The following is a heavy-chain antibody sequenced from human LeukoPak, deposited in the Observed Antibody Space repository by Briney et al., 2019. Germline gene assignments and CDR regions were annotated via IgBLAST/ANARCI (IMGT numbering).Heavy chain of an antibody. D-gene: IGHD3-16*01. V-gene: IGHV4-39*07. CDR1: GDSISSNSYY. CDR2: IYYSGST. CDR3: ARDFRRGPGEAFDI. J-gene: IGHJ3*02. Sequence: SETLSLTCAVSGDSISSNSYYWGWIRQPPGKGLERIGGIYYSGSTYYSPSLKSRVTISVDTSKNQFSLKLSSVTAADTAVYYCARDFRRGPGEAFDIWGQGTMVTVSS.